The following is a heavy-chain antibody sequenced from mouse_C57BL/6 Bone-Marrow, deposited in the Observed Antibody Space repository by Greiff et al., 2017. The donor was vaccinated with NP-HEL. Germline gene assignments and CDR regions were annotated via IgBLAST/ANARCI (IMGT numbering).Heavy chain of an antibody. Sequence: VQLQQPGAELVKPGASVKLSCKASGYTFTSYWMHWVKQRPGQGLEWIGMIHPNSGSTNYNEKFKSKATLTVDKASSTAYMQLSSLTAEDSAVYYCARGGYHWFAYWGQGTLVTVSA. D-gene: IGHD2-2*01. CDR3: ARGGYHWFAY. CDR1: GYTFTSYW. CDR2: IHPNSGST. J-gene: IGHJ3*01. V-gene: IGHV1-64*01.